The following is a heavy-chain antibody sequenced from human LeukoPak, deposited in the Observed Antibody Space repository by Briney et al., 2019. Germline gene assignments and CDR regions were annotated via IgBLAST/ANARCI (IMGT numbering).Heavy chain of an antibody. D-gene: IGHD3-9*01. CDR3: TTDYDILTPIGAFDI. CDR2: IKSKTDGGTT. J-gene: IGHJ3*02. Sequence: GGSLRLSCAASGFTFSNAWMSWVRQAPGKGLEWVGRIKSKTDGGTTDYAAPVKGRFTISRDDSKNTLYLQMNSLKTEDTAVYYCTTDYDILTPIGAFDIWGQGTMVTVSS. CDR1: GFTFSNAW. V-gene: IGHV3-15*01.